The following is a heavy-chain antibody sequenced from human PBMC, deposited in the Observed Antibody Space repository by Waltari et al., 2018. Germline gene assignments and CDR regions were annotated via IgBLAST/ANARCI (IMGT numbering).Heavy chain of an antibody. V-gene: IGHV3-74*01. J-gene: IGHJ5*02. D-gene: IGHD3-22*01. CDR2: INSDGSST. Sequence: EVQLVESGGGLVQPGRSLRLSCAASGFTFSRYWMNWVRQAPGKGLVWVTSINSDGSSTSYADSVKGRFTISRDNAKNTLYLQMNSLRAEDTAVYYCARVADRGRFDPWGQGTLVTVSS. CDR1: GFTFSRYW. CDR3: ARVADRGRFDP.